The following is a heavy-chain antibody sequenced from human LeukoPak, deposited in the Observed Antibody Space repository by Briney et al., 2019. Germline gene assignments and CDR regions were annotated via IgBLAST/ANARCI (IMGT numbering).Heavy chain of an antibody. V-gene: IGHV3-7*05. J-gene: IGHJ4*02. CDR2: INQDRRDK. CDR1: GLTLSIYR. D-gene: IGHD3-10*01. Sequence: PVGSLRLSCASSGLTLSIYRMTSVRQAPWPGLDRVANINQDRRDKNYVDSANGRFTISRENAENALYLQMNSLRATDKSVYYCARALPTGYGSGSFRDYWGQGTLVTVSS. CDR3: ARALPTGYGSGSFRDY.